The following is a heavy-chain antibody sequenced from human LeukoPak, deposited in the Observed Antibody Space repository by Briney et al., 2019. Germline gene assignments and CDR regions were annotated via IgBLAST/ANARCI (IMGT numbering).Heavy chain of an antibody. CDR3: ARDLPYYDFWSGYPYMDV. CDR2: ISYDGSNK. D-gene: IGHD3-3*01. Sequence: GGSLRLSCAASGFTFSSYAMHWVRQAPGKGLEWVAVISYDGSNKYYADSVKGRFTISRDNSKNTLYLQMNSLRAEDTAVYYCARDLPYYDFWSGYPYMDVWGKGTTVTVSS. J-gene: IGHJ6*03. V-gene: IGHV3-30*01. CDR1: GFTFSSYA.